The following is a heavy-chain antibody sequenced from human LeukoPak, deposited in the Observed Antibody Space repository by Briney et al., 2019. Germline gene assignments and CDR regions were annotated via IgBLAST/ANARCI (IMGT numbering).Heavy chain of an antibody. CDR2: IMKDGSWN. CDR3: VRDADYYKGDY. CDR1: GFTFRSYW. V-gene: IGHV3-7*03. Sequence: GGSLRLSCAASGFTFRSYWMSWARQAPGKGLEWVANIMKDGSWNHYADSVRGRFTISRDNAKNSLYLLMNSLRAADTAMYYCVRDADYYKGDYWGQGTLVIVSS. D-gene: IGHD1-26*01. J-gene: IGHJ4*02.